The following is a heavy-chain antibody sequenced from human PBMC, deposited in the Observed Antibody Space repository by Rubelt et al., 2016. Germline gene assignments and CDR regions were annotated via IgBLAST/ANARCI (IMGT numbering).Heavy chain of an antibody. CDR3: ARVNIVVVPSANFDY. Sequence: GKGLEWVSSIIISSSFIYYADSVKGRFTISRDNAKNSLYLQMNSLRAEDTAVYYCARVNIVVVPSANFDYWGQGTLVTVSS. V-gene: IGHV3-21*01. D-gene: IGHD2-2*01. J-gene: IGHJ4*02. CDR2: IIISSSFI.